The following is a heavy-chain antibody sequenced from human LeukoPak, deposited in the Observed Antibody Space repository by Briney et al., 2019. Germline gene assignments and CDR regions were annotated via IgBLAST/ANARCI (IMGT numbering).Heavy chain of an antibody. CDR3: TSMVRGVTYYYYYYYMDV. Sequence: GGSLRLSCAASGFTFSNAWMSWVRQAPGKGLEWVGRIKSKTDGGTTDYAAPVKGRFTISRDDSKNTLYLQMNSLKTEDTAVYYCTSMVRGVTYYYYYYYMDVWGKGTTVTISS. CDR1: GFTFSNAW. D-gene: IGHD3-10*01. V-gene: IGHV3-15*01. CDR2: IKSKTDGGTT. J-gene: IGHJ6*03.